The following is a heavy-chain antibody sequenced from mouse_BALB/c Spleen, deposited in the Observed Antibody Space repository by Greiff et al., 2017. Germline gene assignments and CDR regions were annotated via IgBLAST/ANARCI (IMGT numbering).Heavy chain of an antibody. Sequence: VQLQQSGAELVRPGTSVKVSCKASGYAFTNYLIEWVKQRPGQGLEWIGVINPGSGGTNYNEKFKGKATLTADKSSSTAYMQLSSLTSDDSAVYFCARWGAPYYFDYWGQGTTLTDSS. CDR1: GYAFTNYL. CDR3: ARWGAPYYFDY. J-gene: IGHJ2*01. CDR2: INPGSGGT. V-gene: IGHV1-54*03.